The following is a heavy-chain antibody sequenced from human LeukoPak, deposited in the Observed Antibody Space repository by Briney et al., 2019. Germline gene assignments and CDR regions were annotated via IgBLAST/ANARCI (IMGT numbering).Heavy chain of an antibody. V-gene: IGHV3-30*04. Sequence: PGRSLRLSCAASGFTFSSYAMHWVRQAPGKGLEWVAVISYDGSNKYYADSVKGRLTISRDNSKNTLYLQMNSLRAEDTAVYYCARGSGSYYPYFDYWGQGTLVTVSS. J-gene: IGHJ4*02. D-gene: IGHD3-10*01. CDR2: ISYDGSNK. CDR3: ARGSGSYYPYFDY. CDR1: GFTFSSYA.